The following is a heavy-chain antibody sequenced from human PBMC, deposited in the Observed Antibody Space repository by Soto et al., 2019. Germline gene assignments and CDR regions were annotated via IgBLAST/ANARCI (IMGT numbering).Heavy chain of an antibody. V-gene: IGHV1-3*01. CDR2: INAGNGNT. CDR3: AGTYGSGTDAFDI. J-gene: IGHJ3*02. Sequence: QVQLVQSGAEVKKPGASVKVSCKASGYTFTSYAMHWVRQDPGQRLEWMGWINAGNGNTKYSQKFQGRVTITRDTSASTAYMELSSLRSEDTAVYYCAGTYGSGTDAFDIWGQGTMVIVSS. D-gene: IGHD3-10*01. CDR1: GYTFTSYA.